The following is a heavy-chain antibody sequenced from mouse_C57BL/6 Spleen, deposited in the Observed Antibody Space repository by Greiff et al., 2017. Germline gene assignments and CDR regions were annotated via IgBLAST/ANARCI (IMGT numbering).Heavy chain of an antibody. J-gene: IGHJ3*01. Sequence: QVQLQQPGAELVRPGTSVKLSCKASGYTFTSYWMHWVKQRPGQGLEWIGVIDPSDSYTNYNQKFKGKATLTVDTSSSTAYMQLSSLTSEDSAVYYCARGSNPPYWGQGTLVTVSA. CDR3: ARGSNPPY. D-gene: IGHD2-5*01. CDR2: IDPSDSYT. V-gene: IGHV1-59*01. CDR1: GYTFTSYW.